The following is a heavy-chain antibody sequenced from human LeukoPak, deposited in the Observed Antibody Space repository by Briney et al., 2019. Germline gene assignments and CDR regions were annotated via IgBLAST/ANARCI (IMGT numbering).Heavy chain of an antibody. CDR1: GFTFSSYS. V-gene: IGHV3-21*01. D-gene: IGHD1-26*01. CDR2: ISSSSSYI. Sequence: GGSLRLSCAASGFTFSSYSVNWVRQAPGKGLEWVSSISSSSSYIYYADSVKGRFTISRDNAKNSLYLQMNSLRAEDTAVYYCARGVGVVFDYWGQGTLVTVSS. CDR3: ARGVGVVFDY. J-gene: IGHJ4*02.